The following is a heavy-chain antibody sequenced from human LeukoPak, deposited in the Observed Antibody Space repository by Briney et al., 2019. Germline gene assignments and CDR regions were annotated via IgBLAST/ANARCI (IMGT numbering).Heavy chain of an antibody. CDR2: IGTAGYT. V-gene: IGHV3-13*01. D-gene: IGHD3-22*01. Sequence: PGGSLRLSCAASGFTFSSYNMNWVRHTPGKGLEWVSAIGTAGYTYYPDSVKGRFTISREDAKNSLSLQMNSLRAEDAAVYYCARTSYDSSGFDYWGQGTLVTVSS. CDR1: GFTFSSYN. J-gene: IGHJ4*02. CDR3: ARTSYDSSGFDY.